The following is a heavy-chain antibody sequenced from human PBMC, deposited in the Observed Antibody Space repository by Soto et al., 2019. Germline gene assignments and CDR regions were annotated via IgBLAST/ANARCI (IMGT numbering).Heavy chain of an antibody. CDR2: ICYGGSKT. CDR1: GFTFSSYG. D-gene: IGHD4-17*01. J-gene: IGHJ4*02. V-gene: IGHV3-33*01. CDR3: ARDVDADFRTDFDY. Sequence: PGGSLRLSCAASGFTFSSYGMHWVRQAPGKGLEWVAVICYGGSKTYYADSVKGRFTISRDNAENSVYLEMDSLRAEDTALYYCARDVDADFRTDFDYWGRGTLVTVSS.